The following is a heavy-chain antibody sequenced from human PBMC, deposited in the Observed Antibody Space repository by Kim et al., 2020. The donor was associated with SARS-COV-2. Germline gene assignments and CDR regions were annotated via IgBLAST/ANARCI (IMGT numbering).Heavy chain of an antibody. CDR3: AKLLNVTSVTFYWYFEF. J-gene: IGHJ2*01. V-gene: IGHV3-23*05. CDR2: IFGSGSGT. Sequence: GGSLRLSCAASGFTFRNSAMSWVRQAPGKGLEWVAGIFGSGSGTYYADSVKGRFTISRDNSKNILSLHMTKLRAEDTAVYYCAKLLNVTSVTFYWYFEFWGRGTLVAVSS. D-gene: IGHD3-16*01. CDR1: GFTFRNSA.